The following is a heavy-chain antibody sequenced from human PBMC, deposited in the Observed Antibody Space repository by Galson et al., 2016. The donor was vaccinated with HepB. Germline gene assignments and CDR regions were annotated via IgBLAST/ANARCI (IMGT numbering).Heavy chain of an antibody. CDR3: ARGGPQWPTSYFDL. CDR2: INSGGSDT. CDR1: GLTFSGYW. D-gene: IGHD1-14*01. V-gene: IGHV3-74*03. J-gene: IGHJ2*01. Sequence: SLRLSCAASGLTFSGYWMHWVRQAPGKGPVWVSRINSGGSDTKYADFVKGRFIISRDNAKNTLYVQMNSLTAEDTAVYFCARGGPQWPTSYFDLWGRGTLVTVSS.